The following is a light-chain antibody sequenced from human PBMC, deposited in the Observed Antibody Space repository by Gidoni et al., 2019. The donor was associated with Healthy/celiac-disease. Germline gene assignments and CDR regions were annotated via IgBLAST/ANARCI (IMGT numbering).Light chain of an antibody. CDR2: SAF. Sequence: LRMTPSPSSLSASTGDRVTITCRASHGISSYLALYQQKPGKSPKLLIYSAFTFQSGVPSRFSGSGSGTDFTITISCLQSEDFENYYWQQNYSYPRTFGQGTKVEIK. V-gene: IGKV1-8*01. CDR3: QQNYSYPRT. J-gene: IGKJ1*01. CDR1: HGISSY.